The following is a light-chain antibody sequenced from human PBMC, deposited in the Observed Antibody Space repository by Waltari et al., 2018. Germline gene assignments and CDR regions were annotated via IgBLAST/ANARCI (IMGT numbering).Light chain of an antibody. CDR2: AFN. CDR3: GSHTSGSTWV. CDR1: SSDVGVWQY. V-gene: IGLV2-14*03. Sequence: QSALAQPASVSGSPGQSITISCTGTSSDVGVWQYVSWYQQHTGKAPKLLIYAFNKRPSGVSTRFSGSKSCNTASLTISGLQGEDEADYYCGSHTSGSTWVFGGGTKVTVL. J-gene: IGLJ3*02.